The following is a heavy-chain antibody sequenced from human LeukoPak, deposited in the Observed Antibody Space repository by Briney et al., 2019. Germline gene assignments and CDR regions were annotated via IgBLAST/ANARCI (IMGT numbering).Heavy chain of an antibody. CDR3: ARFNSGSYGNYYYYFMDV. Sequence: NASETLSLTCTVSGGSISSSSYYWGWIRQPPGKGLEWIGSIYYSGSTYYNPSLKSRVTISVDTSKNQFSLKLSSVTAADTAVYYCARFNSGSYGNYYYYFMDVWGKGTTVTISS. V-gene: IGHV4-39*07. D-gene: IGHD1-26*01. CDR1: GGSISSSSYY. J-gene: IGHJ6*03. CDR2: IYYSGST.